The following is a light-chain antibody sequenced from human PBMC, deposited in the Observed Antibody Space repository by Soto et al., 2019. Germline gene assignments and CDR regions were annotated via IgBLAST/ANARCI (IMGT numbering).Light chain of an antibody. CDR3: QSYDSSLSVWV. Sequence: QSVLTQPPSVSGAPRQRVTISCTGSSSNIGAGYDVHWYQQLPGTAPKLLIYGNSNRPSGVPDRFSGSKSGTSASLAIAGLQAEDEADYYCQSYDSSLSVWVFGGGTQVTVL. J-gene: IGLJ3*02. V-gene: IGLV1-40*01. CDR2: GNS. CDR1: SSNIGAGYD.